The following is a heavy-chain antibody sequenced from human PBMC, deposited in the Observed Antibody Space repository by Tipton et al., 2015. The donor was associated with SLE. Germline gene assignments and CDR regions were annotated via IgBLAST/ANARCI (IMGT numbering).Heavy chain of an antibody. CDR2: ISSSSSTI. J-gene: IGHJ4*02. D-gene: IGHD2-2*01. Sequence: SLRLSCAASGFTFSSYSMNWVRQAPGKGLEWVSYISSSSSTIYYADSVKGRFTISRDNAKNSLYLQMNSLRVEDTAVYYCASLVVVPAATGDYWGQGTLVTVSS. CDR1: GFTFSSYS. V-gene: IGHV3-48*01. CDR3: ASLVVVPAATGDY.